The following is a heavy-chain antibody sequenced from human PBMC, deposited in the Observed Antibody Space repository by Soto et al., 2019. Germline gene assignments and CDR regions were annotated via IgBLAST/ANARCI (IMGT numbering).Heavy chain of an antibody. D-gene: IGHD5-12*01. Sequence: QVQLVESGGGVVQPGRSLRLSCAASGFTFSSYAMHWVRQAPGKGLEWVAVISYDGSNKYYADSVKGRFTISRDNSKNTLYLQMNSLRAEDTAVYYCARDSVSRWIGPSRLQATYYYGMDVWGQGTTVTVSS. J-gene: IGHJ6*02. CDR3: ARDSVSRWIGPSRLQATYYYGMDV. CDR2: ISYDGSNK. CDR1: GFTFSSYA. V-gene: IGHV3-30-3*01.